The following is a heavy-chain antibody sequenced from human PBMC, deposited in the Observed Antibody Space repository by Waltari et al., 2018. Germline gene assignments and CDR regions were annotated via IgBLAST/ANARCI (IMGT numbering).Heavy chain of an antibody. Sequence: VQLVESGGGLIQPGGSLRLSCAASGFTVSSNYMSWVRQAPGKGLEWVSVIYSGGSTYYADSVKGRFTISRDNSKNTLYLQMNSLRAEDTAVYYCARDQHYYGSGSYSDVWGQGTTVTVSS. V-gene: IGHV3-53*01. J-gene: IGHJ6*02. CDR1: GFTVSSNY. CDR2: IYSGGST. D-gene: IGHD3-10*01. CDR3: ARDQHYYGSGSYSDV.